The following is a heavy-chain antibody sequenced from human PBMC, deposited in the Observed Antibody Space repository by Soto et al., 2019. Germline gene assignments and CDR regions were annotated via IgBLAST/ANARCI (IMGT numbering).Heavy chain of an antibody. Sequence: GGSLRLSCAASGFTFDDYAMHWVRQAPGKGLEWVSGISWNSGSIGYADSVKGRFTISRDNAKNSLYLQMNSLRAEDTALYYCAKDLTYSRYYYDSSGYGPFDYWGQGTLVTVSS. D-gene: IGHD3-22*01. V-gene: IGHV3-9*01. J-gene: IGHJ4*02. CDR3: AKDLTYSRYYYDSSGYGPFDY. CDR2: ISWNSGSI. CDR1: GFTFDDYA.